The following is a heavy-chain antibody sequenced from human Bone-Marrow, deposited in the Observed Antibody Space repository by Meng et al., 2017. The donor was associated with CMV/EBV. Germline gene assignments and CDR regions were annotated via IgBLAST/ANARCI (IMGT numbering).Heavy chain of an antibody. CDR2: IYYSGST. CDR1: GGSISSSSYY. V-gene: IGHV4-39*07. J-gene: IGHJ4*02. D-gene: IGHD6-13*01. Sequence: GSLRLSCTVSGGSISSSSYYWGWIRQPPGKGLEWIGSIYYSGSTYYNPSLKSRVTISVDTPKNQFSLKLSSVTAADTAVYYCARVEGSSIDYWGQGTLVTVSS. CDR3: ARVEGSSIDY.